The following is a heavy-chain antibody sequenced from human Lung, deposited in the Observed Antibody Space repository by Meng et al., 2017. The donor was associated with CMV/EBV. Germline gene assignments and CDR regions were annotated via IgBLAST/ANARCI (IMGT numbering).Heavy chain of an antibody. CDR1: GFTFSDYS. V-gene: IGHV3-48*04. J-gene: IGHJ4*02. Sequence: GEXXKISCVASGFTFSDYSLNWVRQAPGKGLEWISYISFSGTTMYYADSVKGRFTISRDYAKNSLYLQMNSLRAEETAVYYCARNWGYNDGTSYYWGMFDYWXQGTLVTVSS. CDR3: ARNWGYNDGTSYYWGMFDY. D-gene: IGHD3-22*01. CDR2: ISFSGTTM.